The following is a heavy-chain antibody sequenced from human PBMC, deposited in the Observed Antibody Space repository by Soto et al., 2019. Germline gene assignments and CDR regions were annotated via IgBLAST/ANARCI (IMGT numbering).Heavy chain of an antibody. CDR1: GFTFSSYA. V-gene: IGHV3-30-3*01. CDR2: ISYDGSNK. D-gene: IGHD3-10*01. J-gene: IGHJ3*02. Sequence: LRLSCAASGFTFSSYAMHWVRQAPGKGLEWVAVISYDGSNKYYADSVKGRFTISRDNSKNTLYLQMNSLRAEDTAVYYCAIYPRVRGRDAFDIWGQGTMVTVTS. CDR3: AIYPRVRGRDAFDI.